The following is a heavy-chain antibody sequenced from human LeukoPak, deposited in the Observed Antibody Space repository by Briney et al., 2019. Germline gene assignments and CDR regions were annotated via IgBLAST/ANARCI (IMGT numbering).Heavy chain of an antibody. Sequence: SETLSLTCNVSGGSISSYHWSWVRQPPGKGLEWIGYIYYSGSSNYNPSLKSRVTISVDTSKNQFSLKLSSVTAADTAVYYCARVPRPYYYYYYMDVWGKGTTVTVSS. V-gene: IGHV4-59*01. CDR1: GGSISSYH. CDR2: IYYSGSS. CDR3: ARVPRPYYYYYYMDV. J-gene: IGHJ6*03.